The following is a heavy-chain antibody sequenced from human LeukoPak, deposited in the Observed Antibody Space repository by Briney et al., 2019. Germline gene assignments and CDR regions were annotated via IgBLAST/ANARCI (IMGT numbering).Heavy chain of an antibody. J-gene: IGHJ4*02. CDR1: GGTFSSYA. CDR3: ARFLSGSYLLDY. D-gene: IGHD1-26*01. V-gene: IGHV1-69*13. Sequence: GASVKVSCKASGGTFSSYAISWVRQAPGQGLEWMGGIIPIFGTANYAQKFQGRVTITADESTSTAYMELSSLRSEDTAVYYCARFLSGSYLLDYWGQGTLVTVSS. CDR2: IIPIFGTA.